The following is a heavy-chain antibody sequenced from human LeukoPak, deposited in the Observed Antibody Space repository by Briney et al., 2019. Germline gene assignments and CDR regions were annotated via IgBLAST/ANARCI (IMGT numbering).Heavy chain of an antibody. D-gene: IGHD2-2*01. V-gene: IGHV3-23*01. CDR1: GFTFSSYG. CDR2: ISGSGGST. J-gene: IGHJ4*02. CDR3: ARDLENIVVVPAAMWGH. Sequence: PGGSLRLSCAASGFTFSSYGMSWVRQAPGKGLEWVSAISGSGGSTYYADSVKGRFTISRDNSKNTLYLQMNSLRSDDAAVYYCARDLENIVVVPAAMWGHWGQGTLVTVSS.